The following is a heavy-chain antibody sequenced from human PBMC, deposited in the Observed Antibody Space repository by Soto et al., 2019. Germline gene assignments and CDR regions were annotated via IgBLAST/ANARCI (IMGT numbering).Heavy chain of an antibody. D-gene: IGHD5-18*01. J-gene: IGHJ4*02. CDR2: IFWDDDK. CDR1: GFSLTTSGVG. V-gene: IGHV2-5*02. Sequence: QITLKESGPTRVKPTQTLALTCTFSGFSLTTSGVGVGWIRKTPGKALEWLAVIFWDDDKRYNPSLKNRLTITKDTSKNQVVLTMADMDPVDTATYFCAHRGYMYGNWDHGYFDYWGQGTLVTVSS. CDR3: AHRGYMYGNWDHGYFDY.